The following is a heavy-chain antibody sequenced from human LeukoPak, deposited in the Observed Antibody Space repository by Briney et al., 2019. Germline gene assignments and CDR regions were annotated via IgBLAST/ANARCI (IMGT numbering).Heavy chain of an antibody. V-gene: IGHV3-66*01. CDR2: IYSGGST. CDR3: ARGTVTMVDY. Sequence: GGSLRLSCAASGFXFSSNYMSWVRQAPGRGLEWVSVIYSGGSTYYSDSVKGRFPISRDNSKHTLFLQMNSLRAGDTAVYYCARGTVTMVDYWGQGTLVTVSS. CDR1: GFXFSSNY. J-gene: IGHJ4*02. D-gene: IGHD3-10*01.